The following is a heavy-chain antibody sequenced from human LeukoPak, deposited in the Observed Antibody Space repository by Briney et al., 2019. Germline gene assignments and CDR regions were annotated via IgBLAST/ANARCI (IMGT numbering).Heavy chain of an antibody. J-gene: IGHJ4*02. Sequence: ASVKVSCKASGYTFTSYAMHWVRQAPGQRLEWMGCINAGNGNTKYSQKIQGRVTITRDTSASTAYMELSSLRSEDTAVYYCARERSQWELWLMWGQGTLVTVSS. D-gene: IGHD1-26*01. CDR1: GYTFTSYA. CDR3: ARERSQWELWLM. CDR2: INAGNGNT. V-gene: IGHV1-3*01.